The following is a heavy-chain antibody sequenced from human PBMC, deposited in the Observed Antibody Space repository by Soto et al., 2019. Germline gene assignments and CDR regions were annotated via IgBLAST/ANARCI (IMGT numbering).Heavy chain of an antibody. Sequence: PSETLSLTCTVSGGSISSYYWSWIRQPPGKGLEWIGYIYYSGSTNYNPSLKSRVTISVDTSKNQFSLKLSPVTAADTAVYYCARVGEIHYYYYYYMDVWGKGTTVTVSS. J-gene: IGHJ6*03. D-gene: IGHD3-3*01. CDR2: IYYSGST. CDR1: GGSISSYY. CDR3: ARVGEIHYYYYYYMDV. V-gene: IGHV4-59*01.